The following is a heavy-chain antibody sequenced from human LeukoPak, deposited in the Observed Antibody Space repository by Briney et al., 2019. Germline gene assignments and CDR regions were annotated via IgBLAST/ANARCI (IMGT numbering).Heavy chain of an antibody. J-gene: IGHJ1*01. Sequence: SETLSLTCSVSGVSISSYYWSWIRQPPGKELEWIGRVYTSGGTGYNPSLKSRVTMSADTSKRQFSLKLSSVTAADTAVYYCATGSGYYRGAEYFEYWGQGTLVTVSS. D-gene: IGHD3-22*01. CDR3: ATGSGYYRGAEYFEY. CDR2: VYTSGGT. V-gene: IGHV4-4*07. CDR1: GVSISSYY.